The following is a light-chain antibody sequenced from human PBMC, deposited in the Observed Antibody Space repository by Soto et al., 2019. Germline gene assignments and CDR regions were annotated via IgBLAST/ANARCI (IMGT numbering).Light chain of an antibody. V-gene: IGKV1-5*03. CDR2: KAS. J-gene: IGKJ1*01. CDR1: QSISSW. CDR3: QQYGSSSPWT. Sequence: DIQMTQSPSTLSASVGDRVTITCRASQSISSWLAWYQQKPGRAPKRLIYKASSLETGVPSRFSGSGSGTEFTLIISSLQPDDFASYYCQQYGSSSPWTFGQGTKMEIK.